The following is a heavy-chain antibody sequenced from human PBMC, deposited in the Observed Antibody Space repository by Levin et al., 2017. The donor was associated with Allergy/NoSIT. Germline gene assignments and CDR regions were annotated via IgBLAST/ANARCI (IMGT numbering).Heavy chain of an antibody. CDR3: VRDGAKGRAGDAFDI. CDR1: GGSINNNF. J-gene: IGHJ3*02. V-gene: IGHV4-4*07. D-gene: IGHD3-10*01. CDR2: TDHRGNT. Sequence: KAGGSLRLSCTVSGGSINNNFWSWIRQPAGKGLQWIGRTDHRGNTNYNPSLKSRVTMSVDTSENHFSLKLSSVTAADTAVYYCVRDGAKGRAGDAFDIWSQGTMVTVSA.